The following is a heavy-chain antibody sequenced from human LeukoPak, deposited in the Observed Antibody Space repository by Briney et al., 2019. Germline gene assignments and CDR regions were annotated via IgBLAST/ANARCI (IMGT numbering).Heavy chain of an antibody. Sequence: SETLSLTCTVSGGSISSSSYYWGWIRQPPGKGLEWIGGIYYSGSTYYNPSLKSRVTISVDTSKNQFSLKLSSVTAADTAVYYCARDGIAAADGMDVWGQGTTVTVSS. V-gene: IGHV4-39*07. CDR2: IYYSGST. CDR3: ARDGIAAADGMDV. CDR1: GGSISSSSYY. J-gene: IGHJ6*02. D-gene: IGHD6-13*01.